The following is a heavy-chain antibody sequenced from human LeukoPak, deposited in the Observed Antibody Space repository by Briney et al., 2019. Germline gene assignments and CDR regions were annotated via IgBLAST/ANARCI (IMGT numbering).Heavy chain of an antibody. D-gene: IGHD4-17*01. Sequence: GGSLRLSCTGSGFAFGNYGMTWVRQAPGKGLEWVSAITGSSGSTRYTDSVTGRFTISRDNSKNTLFLQMNSLRAEDTAVYYCAKDPNGDYLGAFDFWGPGTLVTVPS. V-gene: IGHV3-23*01. CDR3: AKDPNGDYLGAFDF. CDR1: GFAFGNYG. J-gene: IGHJ3*01. CDR2: ITGSSGST.